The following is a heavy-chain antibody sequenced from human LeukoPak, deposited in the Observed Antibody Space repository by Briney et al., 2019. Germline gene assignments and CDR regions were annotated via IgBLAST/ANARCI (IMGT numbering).Heavy chain of an antibody. CDR3: ARDARVYYYDSSGYYYPY. CDR2: INPSGGST. V-gene: IGHV1-46*03. Sequence: ASVKVSCKASGYTFTSYYMHWVRQAPRQGLEWMGIINPSGGSTSYAQKFQGRVTMTRDTSTSTVYMELSSLRSEDTAVYYCARDARVYYYDSSGYYYPYWGQGTLVTVSS. CDR1: GYTFTSYY. D-gene: IGHD3-22*01. J-gene: IGHJ4*02.